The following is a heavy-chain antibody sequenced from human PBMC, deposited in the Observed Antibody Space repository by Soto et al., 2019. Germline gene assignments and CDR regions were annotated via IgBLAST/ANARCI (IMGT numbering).Heavy chain of an antibody. D-gene: IGHD3-9*01. CDR1: GDSISRSNSS. Sequence: QLQLPESGPGLVTPSEPLSLTCGVSGDSISRSNSSWGWIRQPPGKGLEWIGRIYYSGSTYYHPSLQSRVTMPQDLTKNHASLKRTSRTAADTAVYYWARYELLTANFPQVLWDNWGRGPLATVSA. CDR2: IYYSGST. V-gene: IGHV4-39*02. J-gene: IGHJ4*01. CDR3: ARYELLTANFPQVLWDN.